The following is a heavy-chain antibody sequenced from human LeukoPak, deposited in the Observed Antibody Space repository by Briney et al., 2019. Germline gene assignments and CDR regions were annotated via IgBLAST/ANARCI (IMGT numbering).Heavy chain of an antibody. CDR3: AKEGGYDLYYFDY. D-gene: IGHD5-12*01. V-gene: IGHV3-30*18. Sequence: GGSLRLSCAASGFIFSSYGMHWVRQAPGKGLEWVAVISYDGSNEYYADSVKGRFTISRDNSKNTLYLQMNSLRAEDTAVYYCAKEGGYDLYYFDYWGQGTLVTVSS. CDR2: ISYDGSNE. J-gene: IGHJ4*02. CDR1: GFIFSSYG.